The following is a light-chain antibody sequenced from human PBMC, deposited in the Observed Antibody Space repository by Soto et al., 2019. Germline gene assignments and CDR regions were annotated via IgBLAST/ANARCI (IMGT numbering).Light chain of an antibody. CDR1: QYVGSR. J-gene: IGKJ1*01. CDR2: YMS. Sequence: EIVLTQSPATLSSSPGETATLSCRASQYVGSRLAWYQHKPGQAPRLLIYYMSKRATGIPARFSGSGSGTDFTPTISSLAPDDFAIYYCHQRQSWPRTFGQGTKVEIK. CDR3: HQRQSWPRT. V-gene: IGKV3-11*01.